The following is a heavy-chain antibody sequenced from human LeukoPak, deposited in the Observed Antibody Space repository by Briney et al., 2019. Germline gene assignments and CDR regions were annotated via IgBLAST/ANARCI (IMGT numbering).Heavy chain of an antibody. Sequence: SETLSLTCAVYGGSFSGYYWSWIRQPPGKGLEWIGEINHSGSTNYNPSLKSRVTISVDTSKNQFSLKLSSVTAADTAVYYCARDGSYCSGGSCQNWGQGTLVTVSS. D-gene: IGHD2-15*01. CDR3: ARDGSYCSGGSCQN. CDR1: GGSFSGYY. J-gene: IGHJ4*02. V-gene: IGHV4-34*09. CDR2: INHSGST.